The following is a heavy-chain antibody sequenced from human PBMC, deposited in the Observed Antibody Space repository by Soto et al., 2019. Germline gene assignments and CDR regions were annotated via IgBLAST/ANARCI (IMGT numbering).Heavy chain of an antibody. CDR1: GFVVNRNY. CDR3: ARSPYCGTECNSGYLDF. V-gene: IGHV3-53*01. J-gene: IGHJ4*02. CDR2: MYSDGKT. D-gene: IGHD2-21*01. Sequence: GGSLRLSCATSGFVVNRNYMHWVRQPPGKGLEWVSVMYSDGKTYYGESVKGRFTISRDNSKNTVFLHMKSLRAEDTAVYYCARSPYCGTECNSGYLDFWGQGSLVTVSS.